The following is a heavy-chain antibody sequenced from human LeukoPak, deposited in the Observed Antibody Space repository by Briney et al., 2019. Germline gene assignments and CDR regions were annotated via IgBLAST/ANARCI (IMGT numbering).Heavy chain of an antibody. CDR3: ARDLSYDILTGYPRVDY. CDR2: ISAYNGNT. D-gene: IGHD3-9*01. CDR1: GYTFTSYG. Sequence: ASVKVSCKASGYTFTSYGISWVRQAPGQGLEWMGWISAYNGNTNYAQKLQGRVTMTTDTSTSTAYMELRSLRSDDTAVYYCARDLSYDILTGYPRVDYWGQGTLVTVSS. J-gene: IGHJ4*02. V-gene: IGHV1-18*01.